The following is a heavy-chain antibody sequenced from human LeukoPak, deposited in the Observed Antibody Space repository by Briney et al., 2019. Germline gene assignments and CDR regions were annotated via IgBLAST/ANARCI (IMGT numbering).Heavy chain of an antibody. V-gene: IGHV3-66*01. D-gene: IGHD2-21*01. CDR3: ARDNSGRYGMDV. Sequence: GGSLRLSCAASGFNAISSYMSWVRQAPGKGLEWVSVVYAGGSTYYADSVKGRFTISRDNSKNTLYLQLDSLRAEDAAVYYCARDNSGRYGMDVWGQGTTVAVS. CDR2: VYAGGST. CDR1: GFNAISSY. J-gene: IGHJ6*02.